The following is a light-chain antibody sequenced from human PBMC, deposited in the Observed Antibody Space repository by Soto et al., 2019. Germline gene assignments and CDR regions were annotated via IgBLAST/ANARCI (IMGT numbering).Light chain of an antibody. CDR3: CSYTASDIWV. CDR1: NSDVGGYNS. Sequence: QSALTQPRSVSGSPGQSVTISCTGTNSDVGGYNSVSWYQQLPGKAPKLMISAVSQRPSGVPDRFSGSKSGNTASLTISGLQADDEADYFCCSYTASDIWVFGGGTKVTVL. V-gene: IGLV2-11*01. CDR2: AVS. J-gene: IGLJ3*02.